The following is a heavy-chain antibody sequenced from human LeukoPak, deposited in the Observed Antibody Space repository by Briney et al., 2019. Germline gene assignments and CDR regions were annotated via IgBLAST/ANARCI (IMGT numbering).Heavy chain of an antibody. Sequence: SETLSLTCAVYGVSFSGYYWSWLRQPPGEGLEWIGEINHSGSTNYNPSLKSRVTISVDTSKNQFSLKLSSVTAADTAVYYCARRPMVRGVIDYWGQGTQVTVSS. J-gene: IGHJ4*02. CDR2: INHSGST. CDR3: ARRPMVRGVIDY. D-gene: IGHD3-10*01. CDR1: GVSFSGYY. V-gene: IGHV4-34*01.